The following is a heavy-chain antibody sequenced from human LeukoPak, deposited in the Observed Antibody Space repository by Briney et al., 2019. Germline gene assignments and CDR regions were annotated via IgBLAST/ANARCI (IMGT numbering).Heavy chain of an antibody. D-gene: IGHD6-19*01. J-gene: IGHJ4*02. V-gene: IGHV4-39*01. Sequence: SETLSLTCTVSGGSISSNNYFWSWIRQPPGKGLEWIGGIHYRGSTYYNPSLQSRVTISVDTSKNQFSLKLSSVTAADTAVYYCARTKASSGRDFDYWGQGTLVTVSS. CDR3: ARTKASSGRDFDY. CDR1: GGSISSNNYF. CDR2: IHYRGST.